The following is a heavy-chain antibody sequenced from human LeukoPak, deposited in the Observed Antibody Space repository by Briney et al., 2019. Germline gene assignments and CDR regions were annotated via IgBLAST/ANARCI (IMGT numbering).Heavy chain of an antibody. D-gene: IGHD3-3*01. V-gene: IGHV4-30-2*01. CDR3: ARVGHDFLGPGEPTYYFDY. J-gene: IGHJ4*02. Sequence: SETLSLTCTVSGGSISSGGYYWSWIRQPPGKGLEWIGYIYHSGSTYYNPSLKSRVTISVDRSKNQFSLKLSSVTAADTAVYYCARVGHDFLGPGEPTYYFDYWGQGTLVTVSS. CDR1: GGSISSGGYY. CDR2: IYHSGST.